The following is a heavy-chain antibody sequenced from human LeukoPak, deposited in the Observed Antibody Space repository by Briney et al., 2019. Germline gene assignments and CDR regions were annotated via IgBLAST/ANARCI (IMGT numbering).Heavy chain of an antibody. Sequence: PSETLSLTCTVSGGSISSYYWSWIRQPPGKGLEWIGYIYYSGSTNYNPSLKSRVTISVDTSKNQFSLKLSSVTAADTAVYYCARPWDPNWTDYWGQGTLVTVSS. CDR2: IYYSGST. CDR1: GGSISSYY. D-gene: IGHD1-20*01. CDR3: ARPWDPNWTDY. J-gene: IGHJ4*02. V-gene: IGHV4-59*08.